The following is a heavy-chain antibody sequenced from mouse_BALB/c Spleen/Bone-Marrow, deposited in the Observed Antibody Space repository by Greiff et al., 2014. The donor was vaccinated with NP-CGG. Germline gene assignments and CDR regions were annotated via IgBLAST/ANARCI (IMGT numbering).Heavy chain of an antibody. CDR1: GFIFSSYA. CDR2: ISSGGST. Sequence: EVKLVESGGGLVKPGGSLKLSCAASGFIFSSYAMSWVRQTPEKRLGGVASISSGGSTYYPDSVKGRFTISRDNARNILYLQMSSLRSEDTAMYYCARAGTTASAWFAYWGQGTLVTVSA. D-gene: IGHD1-2*01. V-gene: IGHV5-6-5*01. J-gene: IGHJ3*01. CDR3: ARAGTTASAWFAY.